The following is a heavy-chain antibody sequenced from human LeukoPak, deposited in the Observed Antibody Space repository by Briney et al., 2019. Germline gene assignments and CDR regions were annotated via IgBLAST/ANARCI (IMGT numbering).Heavy chain of an antibody. D-gene: IGHD1-1*01. CDR3: ARDRTGNDY. CDR2: IKLDGSEK. CDR1: GFTFGKYW. J-gene: IGHJ4*02. V-gene: IGHV3-7*01. Sequence: GGSLRLSCVASGFTFGKYWMSWVRQAPGKGLEWVANIKLDGSEKNYVDSVRGRFTISRDNAKNSLSLQMNSLRAEDTAVYYCARDRTGNDYWGQGALVTVSS.